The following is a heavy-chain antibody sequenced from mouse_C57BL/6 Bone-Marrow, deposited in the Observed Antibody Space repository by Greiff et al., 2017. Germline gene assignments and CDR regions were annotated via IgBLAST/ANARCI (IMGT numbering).Heavy chain of an antibody. CDR3: TTLYDGYYVPWFAY. V-gene: IGHV14-4*01. Sequence: QLVESGAELVRPGASVKLSCTASGFNIKDDYMHWVKQRPEQGLEWIGWIDPENGDTEYASKFQGKATITADTSSNTAYLQLSSLTSEDTAVYYCTTLYDGYYVPWFAYWGQGTLVTVSA. J-gene: IGHJ3*01. CDR1: GFNIKDDY. D-gene: IGHD2-3*01. CDR2: IDPENGDT.